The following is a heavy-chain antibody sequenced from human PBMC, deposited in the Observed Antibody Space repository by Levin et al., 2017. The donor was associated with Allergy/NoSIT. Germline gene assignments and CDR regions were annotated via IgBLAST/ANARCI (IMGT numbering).Heavy chain of an antibody. CDR2: ISAYNGNT. D-gene: IGHD2-15*01. CDR3: ARARGCSGGSCYSRWFDP. V-gene: IGHV1-18*01. Sequence: WASVKVSCKASGYTFTSYGISWVRQAPGQGLEWMGWISAYNGNTNYAQKLQGRVTMTTDTSTSTAYMELRSLRSDDTAVYYCARARGCSGGSCYSRWFDPWGQGTLVTVSS. J-gene: IGHJ5*02. CDR1: GYTFTSYG.